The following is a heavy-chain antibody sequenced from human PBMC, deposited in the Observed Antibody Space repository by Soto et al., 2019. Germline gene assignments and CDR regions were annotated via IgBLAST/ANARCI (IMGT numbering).Heavy chain of an antibody. CDR1: GVSITSGNW. CDR3: GTRVHDTRVNYMGFDF. V-gene: IGHV4-4*02. Sequence: SETLSLTCAVSGVSITSGNWWTGVRQTPDRGLEYIGEIFHDGTANYYPSFERRVAISVDTSTNPSSLKLTSVPAAEPAIYFWGTRVHDTRVNYMGFDFWGQGAMVTVSS. CDR2: IFHDGTA. J-gene: IGHJ4*02. D-gene: IGHD3-10*01.